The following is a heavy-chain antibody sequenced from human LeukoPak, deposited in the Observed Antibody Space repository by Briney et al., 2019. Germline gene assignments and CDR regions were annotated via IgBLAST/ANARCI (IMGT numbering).Heavy chain of an antibody. CDR2: IYYSGST. CDR3: AALNYYYGMDV. V-gene: IGHV4-31*03. J-gene: IGHJ6*02. Sequence: SETLSLTCTVSGGSISSGGYYWNWIRQHPGKGLEWIGYIYYSGSTNYNPSLKSRVTISVDTSKNQFSLKLSSVTAADTAVYYCAALNYYYGMDVWGQGTTVTVSS. CDR1: GGSISSGGYY.